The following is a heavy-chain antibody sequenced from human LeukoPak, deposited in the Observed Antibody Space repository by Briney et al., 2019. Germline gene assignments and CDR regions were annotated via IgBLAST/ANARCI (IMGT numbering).Heavy chain of an antibody. V-gene: IGHV3-48*03. J-gene: IGHJ4*02. CDR2: ISSSGSTI. D-gene: IGHD6-19*01. CDR3: ARSIAVAVHSNY. CDR1: GFTFSSYE. Sequence: EPGGSLRLSCAASGFTFSSYEMNWVCQAPGKGLEWVSYISSSGSTIYYADSVKGRFTISRDNAKNSLYLQMNSLRAEDTAVYYCARSIAVAVHSNYWGQGTLVTVSS.